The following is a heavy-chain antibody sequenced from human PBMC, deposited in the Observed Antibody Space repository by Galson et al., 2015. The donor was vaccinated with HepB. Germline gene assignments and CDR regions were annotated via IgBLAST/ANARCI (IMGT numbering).Heavy chain of an antibody. D-gene: IGHD5-18*01. Sequence: SVKVSCKASGGTFSSYAISWVRQAPGQGLEWMGGIIPIFGTANYAQKFQGRVTITADESTSTAYMELSSLRSEDTAVYYCASIPGGYSYGPQHTDYWGQGTLVTVSS. J-gene: IGHJ4*02. CDR3: ASIPGGYSYGPQHTDY. CDR2: IIPIFGTA. V-gene: IGHV1-69*13. CDR1: GGTFSSYA.